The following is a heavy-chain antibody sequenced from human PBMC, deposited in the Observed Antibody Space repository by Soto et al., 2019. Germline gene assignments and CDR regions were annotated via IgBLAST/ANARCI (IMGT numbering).Heavy chain of an antibody. CDR3: ARPGDTYYFYGMDV. Sequence: EVQLVESGGGLVQPGGSLRLSCAASGFTFSSYSMNWVRQAPGKGLEWVSYISSSSSTIYYADSVKGRFTISRDNAKNSLYLQTNSLRAEDTAVYYCARPGDTYYFYGMDVWGQGTTVTVSS. V-gene: IGHV3-48*01. D-gene: IGHD3-10*01. CDR1: GFTFSSYS. J-gene: IGHJ6*02. CDR2: ISSSSSTI.